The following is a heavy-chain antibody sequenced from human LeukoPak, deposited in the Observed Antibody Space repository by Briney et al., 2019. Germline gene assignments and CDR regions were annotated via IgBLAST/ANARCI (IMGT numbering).Heavy chain of an antibody. CDR2: ISAYNGNT. V-gene: IGHV1-18*01. J-gene: IGHJ5*02. D-gene: IGHD2-2*01. CDR3: ARGWIPAAGGGWFDP. CDR1: GYTFTSYG. Sequence: ASVKVSCKASGYTFTSYGISWVRQAPGQGLEWMGWISAYNGNTNYAQKLQGRVTMTTETSTSTAYMELRSLRSEDTAVYYCARGWIPAAGGGWFDPWGQGTLVTVSS.